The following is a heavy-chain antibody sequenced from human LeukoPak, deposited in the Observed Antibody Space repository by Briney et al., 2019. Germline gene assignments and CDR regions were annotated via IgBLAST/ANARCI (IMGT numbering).Heavy chain of an antibody. CDR2: ISSSGNSI. J-gene: IGHJ4*02. CDR1: GFPFSSYE. Sequence: GGSLRLSCAASGFPFSSYEMNWVLQAPGKGLEWVSYISSSGNSIYYADSVKGRFTVSRDNANKSLYLHMNSLRAEDTAVYYCARGTGLDYWGQGTLVTVSS. D-gene: IGHD1-14*01. CDR3: ARGTGLDY. V-gene: IGHV3-48*03.